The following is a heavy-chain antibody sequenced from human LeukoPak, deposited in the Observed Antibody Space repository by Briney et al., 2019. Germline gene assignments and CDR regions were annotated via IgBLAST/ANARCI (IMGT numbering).Heavy chain of an antibody. CDR2: IYYSGST. CDR3: ARGRAYGSGSYHLDY. J-gene: IGHJ4*02. D-gene: IGHD3-10*01. CDR1: GGSISSYY. Sequence: PSETLSLTCTVSGGSISSYYWSWIRQPPGKGLEWIGYIYYSGSTNYNPSLKSRVIMSVDTSKNQFSLKLSSVTAADTAVYYCARGRAYGSGSYHLDYWGQGTLVTVSS. V-gene: IGHV4-59*01.